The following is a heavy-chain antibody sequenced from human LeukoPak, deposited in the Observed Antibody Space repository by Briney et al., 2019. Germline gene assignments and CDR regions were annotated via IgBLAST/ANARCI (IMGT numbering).Heavy chain of an antibody. CDR2: VYYSGTT. D-gene: IGHD2-21*02. J-gene: IGHJ6*03. CDR1: GGSISLSYYY. CDR3: AYQKFCGGDCYSANYYYYMDV. V-gene: IGHV4-39*02. Sequence: SETLSLTCSVSGGSISLSYYYWGWIRQPPGKALEWIGSVYYSGTTSYNPSLKSRVTISVDMSKNHFSLRLSSVTAADTAVYYCAYQKFCGGDCYSANYYYYMDVWGKGTTVTISS.